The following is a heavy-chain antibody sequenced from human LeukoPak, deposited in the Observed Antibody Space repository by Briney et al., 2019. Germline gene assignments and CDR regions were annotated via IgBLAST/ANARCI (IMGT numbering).Heavy chain of an antibody. CDR2: IKQDGSEK. Sequence: PGGSLRLSCVTSGFSLSSYWMTWVRQAPGKGLEWVANIKQDGSEKYYVDSVKGRFTVSRDNVKNSMYMQMSSLRVEDTAVYYCARNSGFCTNGVCSGPNEALDPWGQGTVVTVSS. V-gene: IGHV3-7*01. J-gene: IGHJ3*01. CDR3: ARNSGFCTNGVCSGPNEALDP. CDR1: GFSLSSYW. D-gene: IGHD2-8*01.